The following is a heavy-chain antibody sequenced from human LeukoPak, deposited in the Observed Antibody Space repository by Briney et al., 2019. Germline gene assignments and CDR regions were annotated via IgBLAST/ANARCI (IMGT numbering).Heavy chain of an antibody. CDR1: GGSISSGSYY. CDR2: FYTSGST. J-gene: IGHJ6*02. D-gene: IGHD6-19*01. Sequence: SETLSLTCTVSGGSISSGSYYWSWIRQPAGKGLEWIGRFYTSGSTNYNPSLKSRVTISVDTSKNQFSLKLSSVTAADTAVYYCARDLRGSSGWSSYYYYGMDVWGQGTTVTVSS. V-gene: IGHV4-61*02. CDR3: ARDLRGSSGWSSYYYYGMDV.